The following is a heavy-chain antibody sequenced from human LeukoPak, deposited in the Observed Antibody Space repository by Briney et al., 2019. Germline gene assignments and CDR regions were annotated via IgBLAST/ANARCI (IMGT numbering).Heavy chain of an antibody. J-gene: IGHJ6*03. CDR3: ARTSGYSSSWGLYYYYYYMDV. CDR1: GASITDAY. D-gene: IGHD6-13*01. CDR2: IYYRGGT. V-gene: IGHV4-59*01. Sequence: NPSETLSLTCNVSGASITDAYWSWLRQPPGKGLEWIGYIYYRGGTNYNPSLKSRVAISLDTSKNQFALSLSSVTAADTAVYYCARTSGYSSSWGLYYYYYYMDVWGKGTTVTISS.